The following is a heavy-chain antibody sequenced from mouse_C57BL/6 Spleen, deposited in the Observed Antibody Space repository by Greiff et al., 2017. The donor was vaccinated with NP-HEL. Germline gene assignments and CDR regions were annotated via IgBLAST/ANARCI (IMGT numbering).Heavy chain of an antibody. J-gene: IGHJ4*01. CDR2: IRSKSNNYAT. CDR3: VRSWEYYAMDY. CDR1: GFSFNTYA. Sequence: EVKLVESGGGLVQPKGSLKLSCAASGFSFNTYAMNWVRQAPGKGLEWVARIRSKSNNYATYYADSVKDRFTISRDDSESMLYLQMNNLKTEDTAMYYCVRSWEYYAMDYWGQGTSVTVSS. V-gene: IGHV10-1*01. D-gene: IGHD4-1*01.